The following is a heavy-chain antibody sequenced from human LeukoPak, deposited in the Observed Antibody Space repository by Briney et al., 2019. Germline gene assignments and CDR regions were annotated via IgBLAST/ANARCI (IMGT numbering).Heavy chain of an antibody. J-gene: IGHJ1*01. CDR3: AKDQSHDYGDFFQH. Sequence: PGGSLRLSCAASGFTFSRYGMHWVRQAPGKGLEWVAFIRYDGSNKYYADSVKGRFTISRDNSKNTLYLQMNSLRAEDTAVYYCAKDQSHDYGDFFQHWGQGTLVTVSS. CDR1: GFTFSRYG. V-gene: IGHV3-30*02. CDR2: IRYDGSNK. D-gene: IGHD4-17*01.